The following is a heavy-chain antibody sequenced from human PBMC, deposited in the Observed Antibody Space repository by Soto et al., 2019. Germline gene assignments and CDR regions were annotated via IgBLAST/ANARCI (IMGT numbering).Heavy chain of an antibody. CDR1: GDSIISIDH. CDR3: ARGQLENYYYYYGMDV. J-gene: IGHJ6*02. CDR2: IYHTGTT. D-gene: IGHD6-13*01. Sequence: ASETLSLTCPVSGDSIISIDHWAWIRQSPGRGREWIASIYHTGTTYYTPSLESRVTISVDTSKNQFSLKLSSVTAADTAVYYCARGQLENYYYYYGMDVWGQGTTVTVSS. V-gene: IGHV4-38-2*01.